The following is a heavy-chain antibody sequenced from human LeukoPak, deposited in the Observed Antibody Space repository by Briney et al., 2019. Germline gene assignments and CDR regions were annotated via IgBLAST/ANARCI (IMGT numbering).Heavy chain of an antibody. V-gene: IGHV3-53*01. CDR3: ARDPRFYCSSTSCYGGNWFDP. CDR2: IYSGGST. CDR1: GLTVSGNY. J-gene: IGHJ5*02. D-gene: IGHD2-2*01. Sequence: GGSLRLSCAASGLTVSGNYMSWVRQAPGKGLEWVSVIYSGGSTYYADSVTGRFTISTDNSKNTLYLQMNSLRAEDTAVYYCARDPRFYCSSTSCYGGNWFDPWGQGTLVTVSS.